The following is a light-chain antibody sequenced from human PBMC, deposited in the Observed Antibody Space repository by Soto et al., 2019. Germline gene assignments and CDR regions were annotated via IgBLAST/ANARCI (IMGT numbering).Light chain of an antibody. V-gene: IGLV2-23*02. CDR2: EVS. Sequence: QSVLPQPASGSGSPGQSITISCTGTTSHVGTYGLVSWYQQYPGKAPKLMIYEVSKRPSGVSNRFSGSKSGNTASLTISGLQAEDEADYYCCSYAGTNTYVLGTGTKVTVL. J-gene: IGLJ1*01. CDR1: TSHVGTYGL. CDR3: CSYAGTNTYV.